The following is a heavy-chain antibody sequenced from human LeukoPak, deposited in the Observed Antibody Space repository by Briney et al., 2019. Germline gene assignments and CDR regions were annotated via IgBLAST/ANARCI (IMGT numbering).Heavy chain of an antibody. V-gene: IGHV1-3*01. J-gene: IGHJ4*02. CDR1: GYTFTSYA. D-gene: IGHD2-2*01. CDR3: VRVEADCSSTSCAFDY. CDR2: INAGNGNT. Sequence: ASVKVSCKASGYTFTSYAMHWVRQAPGQRLEWMGWINAGNGNTKYSQKFQGRVTITRDTSASTAYMELSSLRSEDTAAYYCVRVEADCSSTSCAFDYWGQGTLVTVSS.